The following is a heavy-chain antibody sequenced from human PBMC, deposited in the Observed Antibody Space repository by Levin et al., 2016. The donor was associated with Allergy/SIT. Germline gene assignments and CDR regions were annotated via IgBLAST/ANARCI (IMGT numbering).Heavy chain of an antibody. J-gene: IGHJ3*02. CDR3: ARHLPTATGPDPFDI. CDR2: IYYIGGT. V-gene: IGHV4-59*08. D-gene: IGHD6-13*01. CDR1: GGSVMSYY. Sequence: GSLRLSCTVSGGSVMSYYWSWIRQSPGKGLEWIGYIYYIGGTKYKPSLKSRVTISLDSSKNQFSLRVISVTAADTAVYFCARHLPTATGPDPFDIWGQGTMVTVSS.